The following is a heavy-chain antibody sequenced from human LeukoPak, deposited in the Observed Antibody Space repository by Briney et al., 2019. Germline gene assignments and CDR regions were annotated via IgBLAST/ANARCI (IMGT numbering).Heavy chain of an antibody. J-gene: IGHJ4*02. V-gene: IGHV3-30*03. CDR1: GFTFSSYG. CDR2: ISYDGSNK. Sequence: PGGSLRLSCAASGFTFSSYGMHWVRQAPGKGLEWVAVISYDGSNKYYADSVKGRFTISRDNSKNTLYLQMNSLRAEDTAVYYCARDQVGATSNWGQGTLVTVSS. CDR3: ARDQVGATSN. D-gene: IGHD1-26*01.